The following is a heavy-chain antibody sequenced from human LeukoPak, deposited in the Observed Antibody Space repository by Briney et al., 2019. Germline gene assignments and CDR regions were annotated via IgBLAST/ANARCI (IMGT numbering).Heavy chain of an antibody. CDR2: FSGSGGTT. CDR1: GFTFSSYA. CDR3: ADGNSYTSPNCLGYYYFYMDV. J-gene: IGHJ6*03. Sequence: GGSLRLSCAASGFTFSSYAMNWVRQAPGRGLEWVSDFSGSGGTTYYADCVKGRFTISRDNSNNTLYLQMNSLRAEDTAEYYCADGNSYTSPNCLGYYYFYMDVWGKGTTVTVSS. D-gene: IGHD2-2*02. V-gene: IGHV3-23*01.